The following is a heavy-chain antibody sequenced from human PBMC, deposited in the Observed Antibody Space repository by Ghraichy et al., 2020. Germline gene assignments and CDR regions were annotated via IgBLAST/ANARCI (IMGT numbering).Heavy chain of an antibody. D-gene: IGHD6-13*01. CDR3: AKDLSYSSSYNDAFDI. CDR1: GFTFSSYA. J-gene: IGHJ3*02. Sequence: GGSLRLSCAASGFTFSSYAMSWVRQAPGKGLEWVSAISGSGGSTYYADSVKGRFTISRDNSKNTLYLQMNSLRAEDTAVYYCAKDLSYSSSYNDAFDIWGQGTMVTVSS. CDR2: ISGSGGST. V-gene: IGHV3-23*01.